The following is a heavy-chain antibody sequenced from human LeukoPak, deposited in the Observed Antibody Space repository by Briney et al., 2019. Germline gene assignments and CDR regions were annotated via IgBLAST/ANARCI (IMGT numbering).Heavy chain of an antibody. J-gene: IGHJ4*02. CDR2: VRSKAYGGTT. Sequence: GGSLRLSCTASGFTFSDHAMTWVRQAPGKGLEWVGFVRSKAYGGTTEYAASVKGRFTISRDDSKSIAYLQMNSLKTEDTAVYYCTRTSRGWSGNSYFDYWGQGTLVTVSS. D-gene: IGHD1-14*01. CDR1: GFTFSDHA. CDR3: TRTSRGWSGNSYFDY. V-gene: IGHV3-49*04.